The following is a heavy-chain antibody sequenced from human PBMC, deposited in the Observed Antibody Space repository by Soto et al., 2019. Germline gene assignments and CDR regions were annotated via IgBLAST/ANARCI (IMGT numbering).Heavy chain of an antibody. CDR3: ARAAPPYCSSTSCYTGGWFDP. J-gene: IGHJ5*02. Sequence: EVQLVESGGGLIQPGGSLRLSCAASGFTVSSNYMSWVRQAPGKGLEWVSYISSSGSTIYYADSVKGRFTISRDNAKNSLYLQMNSLRAEDTAVYYCARAAPPYCSSTSCYTGGWFDPWGQGTLVTVSS. CDR2: ISSSGSTI. D-gene: IGHD2-2*02. CDR1: GFTVSSNY. V-gene: IGHV3-48*03.